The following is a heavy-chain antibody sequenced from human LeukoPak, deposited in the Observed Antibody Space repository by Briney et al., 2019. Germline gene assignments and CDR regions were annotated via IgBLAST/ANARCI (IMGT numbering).Heavy chain of an antibody. J-gene: IGHJ4*02. CDR3: AKEPPYCGGDCYFLLDY. D-gene: IGHD2-21*02. V-gene: IGHV3-23*01. CDR1: GFTFSSYT. Sequence: PGGSLRLSCADSGFTFSSYTMTWIRQAPGKGLEWVSAITGSGDGTYLADSVKGRFTISRDNSKNTLYLHMNSLRADDTAVYYCAKEPPYCGGDCYFLLDYWGQGALVTVSS. CDR2: ITGSGDGT.